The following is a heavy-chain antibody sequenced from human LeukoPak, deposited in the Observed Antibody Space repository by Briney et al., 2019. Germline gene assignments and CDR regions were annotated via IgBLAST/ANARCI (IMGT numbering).Heavy chain of an antibody. CDR2: ISSSSSYI. CDR3: ARDYSAWRSSEANWFDP. CDR1: GLTFSSYS. Sequence: GGSLRLSCAASGLTFSSYSMNWVRQAPGKGLEWVSSISSSSSYIYYADSVRGRFTISRDNAKNSLYLQMNSLRAEDTAVYYCARDYSAWRSSEANWFDPWGQGTLVTVSS. J-gene: IGHJ5*02. V-gene: IGHV3-21*01. D-gene: IGHD6-25*01.